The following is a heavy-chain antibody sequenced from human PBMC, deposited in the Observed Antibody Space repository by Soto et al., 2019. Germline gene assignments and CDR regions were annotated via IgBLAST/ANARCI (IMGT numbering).Heavy chain of an antibody. CDR1: GGSISSGDYY. J-gene: IGHJ5*02. D-gene: IGHD6-19*01. V-gene: IGHV4-30-4*01. CDR2: IYCSGST. CDR3: ARGEQWLVPFDP. Sequence: TSETLSLTCTVSGGSISSGDYYWSWIRQPPGKGLEWIGYIYCSGSTYYNPSLKSRVTISVDTSKNQFSLKLSSVTAADTAVYYCARGEQWLVPFDPWGQGTLVTVSS.